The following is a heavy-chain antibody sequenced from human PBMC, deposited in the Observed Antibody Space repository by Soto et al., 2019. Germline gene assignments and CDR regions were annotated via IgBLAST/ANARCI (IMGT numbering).Heavy chain of an antibody. Sequence: ASVKVSCKASGYTFTSYYMHWVRQAPGQGLEWMGIINPSGGSTSYAQKFQGRVTMTRDTSTSTVYMELSSLRSEDTAVYYCARTYCDGDCPPSGYFQHWGQGTLVTVSS. CDR2: INPSGGST. V-gene: IGHV1-46*01. D-gene: IGHD2-21*02. J-gene: IGHJ1*01. CDR3: ARTYCDGDCPPSGYFQH. CDR1: GYTFTSYY.